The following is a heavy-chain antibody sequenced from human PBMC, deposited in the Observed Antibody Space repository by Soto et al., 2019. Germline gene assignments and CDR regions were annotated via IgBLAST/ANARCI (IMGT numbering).Heavy chain of an antibody. Sequence: GGSLRLSCSASGFTFSSYAMHWVRQAPGKGLEYVSAISSNGGSTYYADSVKGRFTISRDNSKNTLYLQMSSLRAEDTAVYYCVKRYAYYYDSSGQGGTYFDYWGQGTLVTVSS. D-gene: IGHD3-22*01. CDR3: VKRYAYYYDSSGQGGTYFDY. CDR2: ISSNGGST. V-gene: IGHV3-64D*08. J-gene: IGHJ4*02. CDR1: GFTFSSYA.